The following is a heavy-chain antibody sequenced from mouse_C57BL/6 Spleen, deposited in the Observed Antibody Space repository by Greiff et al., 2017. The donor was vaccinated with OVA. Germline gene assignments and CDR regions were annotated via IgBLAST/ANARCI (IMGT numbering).Heavy chain of an antibody. CDR1: GFTFSDYG. D-gene: IGHD2-1*01. CDR3: ARPIYYGNPYAMDY. CDR2: ISSGSSTI. J-gene: IGHJ4*01. Sequence: EVKLMESGGGLVKPGGSLKLSCAASGFTFSDYGMHWVRQAPEKGLEWVAYISSGSSTIYYADTVKGRFTISRDNAKNTLFLQMTSLRSEDTAMYYCARPIYYGNPYAMDYWGQGTSVTVSS. V-gene: IGHV5-17*01.